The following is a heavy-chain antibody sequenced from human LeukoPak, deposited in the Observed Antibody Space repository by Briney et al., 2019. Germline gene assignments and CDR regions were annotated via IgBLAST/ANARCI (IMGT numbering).Heavy chain of an antibody. D-gene: IGHD3-22*01. V-gene: IGHV4-39*01. CDR2: MCYSGST. CDR3: ARGETYYYDSSGYYYSYYFDY. CDR1: GGSISSSSYC. J-gene: IGHJ4*02. Sequence: SETLSLTCTVSGGSISSSSYCWGWIRQPPGKGLEWIGSMCYSGSTFYNPSLKSRVTLYEDTSKNQFSLKLSSVTAADTAVYYCARGETYYYDSSGYYYSYYFDYWGQGTLVTVSS.